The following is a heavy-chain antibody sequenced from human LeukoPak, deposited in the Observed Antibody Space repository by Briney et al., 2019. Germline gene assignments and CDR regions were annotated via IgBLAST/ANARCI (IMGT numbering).Heavy chain of an antibody. D-gene: IGHD2/OR15-2a*01. V-gene: IGHV3-7*03. Sequence: PGGSLRLSCAASGFTFSSYWMSWVRQAPGKGLEWVANIKQDGSEKYYVDSVKGRFTISRDNAKYSLYLQMNSLRAEDTAVYYCARGGNSKWGYYYYYGMDVWGQGTTVTVSS. CDR3: ARGGNSKWGYYYYYGMDV. J-gene: IGHJ6*02. CDR2: IKQDGSEK. CDR1: GFTFSSYW.